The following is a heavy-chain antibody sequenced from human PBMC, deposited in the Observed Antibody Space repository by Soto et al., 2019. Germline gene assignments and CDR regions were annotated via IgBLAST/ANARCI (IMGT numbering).Heavy chain of an antibody. V-gene: IGHV4-59*01. CDR3: ARCPIDHNWFVP. Sequence: QVQLQESGPGLVKPSETLSLTCSVSGSDITTYYWSWLRQSPGKGLEWIGHIYDTGSTSYNPSLKSRATISVDTSNKQFSLRLSAVAAAVTAVYYCARCPIDHNWFVPLGQGTLVTVSS. D-gene: IGHD3-9*01. CDR1: GSDITTYY. J-gene: IGHJ5*02. CDR2: IYDTGST.